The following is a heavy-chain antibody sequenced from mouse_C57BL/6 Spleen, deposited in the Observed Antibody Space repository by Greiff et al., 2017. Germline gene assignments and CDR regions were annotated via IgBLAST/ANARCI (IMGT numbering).Heavy chain of an antibody. Sequence: VQLQQPGAELVKPGASVKLSCKASGYTFTSYWMHWVKQRPGRGLEWIGRIDPNSGGTKYNEKFKSKATLTVDKSSSTAYMQLSSLTSEDSAVYYCASGVLGSYYYAMDYWGQGTSVTVSS. V-gene: IGHV1-72*01. D-gene: IGHD4-1*01. CDR2: IDPNSGGT. CDR1: GYTFTSYW. CDR3: ASGVLGSYYYAMDY. J-gene: IGHJ4*01.